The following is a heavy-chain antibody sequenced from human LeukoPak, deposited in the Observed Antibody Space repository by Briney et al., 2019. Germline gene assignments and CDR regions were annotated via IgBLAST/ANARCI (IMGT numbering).Heavy chain of an antibody. V-gene: IGHV1-18*01. Sequence: GASVTVSCKASGYTFTIYGISWVRQAPGQGVEWMGWISAYNGNTNYSQKLQGRVTMTTDTSTSTAYMELRSLRSDDTAVYYCARAVGITGTRGRWFDPWGQGTLVTVSS. CDR1: GYTFTIYG. J-gene: IGHJ5*02. CDR3: ARAVGITGTRGRWFDP. D-gene: IGHD1-7*01. CDR2: ISAYNGNT.